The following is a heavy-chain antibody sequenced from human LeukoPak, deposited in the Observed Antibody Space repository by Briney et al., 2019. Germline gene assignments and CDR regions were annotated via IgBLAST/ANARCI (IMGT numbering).Heavy chain of an antibody. CDR3: ARATRSWFDP. CDR1: GGSISIYY. V-gene: IGHV4-59*01. D-gene: IGHD2-2*01. J-gene: IGHJ5*02. Sequence: SETLSLTCTVYGGSISIYYWSWIRQPPGKGLEWIAYIYYSGSTNYNPSLKSRVTISVDTSKNQFSLKLSSVTAADTAVYYCARATRSWFDPWGQGTLVTVSS. CDR2: IYYSGST.